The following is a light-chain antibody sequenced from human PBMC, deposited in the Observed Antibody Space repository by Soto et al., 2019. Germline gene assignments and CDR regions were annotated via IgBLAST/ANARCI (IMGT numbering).Light chain of an antibody. CDR1: SSDVGGYNY. CDR3: SSYTSSITL. J-gene: IGLJ1*01. CDR2: AVT. V-gene: IGLV2-14*01. Sequence: QSALTQPASVSGSPGQSITISCTGTSSDVGGYNYVSWYQQHPGKAPKLMIYAVTDRPSGVSSRFSGSKSGNTASLTISGPQAEDEADYYCSSYTSSITLFGTGTKVTVL.